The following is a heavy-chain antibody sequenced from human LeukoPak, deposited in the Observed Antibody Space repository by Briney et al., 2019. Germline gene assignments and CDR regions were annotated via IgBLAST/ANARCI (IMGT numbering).Heavy chain of an antibody. CDR3: AGGAAAGTLS. Sequence: SETLSLTCTVSGGSISSSSYYWGWIRQPPGKGLEWIGSIYYSGSTYYNPSLKSRVTISVDTSKNQFSLKLSSVTAADTAVYYCAGGAAAGTLSWGQGTLVTVSS. D-gene: IGHD6-13*01. CDR1: GGSISSSSYY. J-gene: IGHJ5*02. CDR2: IYYSGST. V-gene: IGHV4-39*07.